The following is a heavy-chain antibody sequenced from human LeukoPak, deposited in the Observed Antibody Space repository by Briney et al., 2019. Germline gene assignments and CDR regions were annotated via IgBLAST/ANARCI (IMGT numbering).Heavy chain of an antibody. D-gene: IGHD4-17*01. CDR3: ARSRTVTYLNPVDY. CDR2: INHSGST. V-gene: IGHV4-34*01. Sequence: SETLSLTCAVYGGSFSGYYWSWIRQPPGKGLEWIGEINHSGSTNYNPSLKSRVTISVGTSKNQFSLKLSSVTAAVTAVYYCARSRTVTYLNPVDYWGQGTLVTVSS. CDR1: GGSFSGYY. J-gene: IGHJ4*02.